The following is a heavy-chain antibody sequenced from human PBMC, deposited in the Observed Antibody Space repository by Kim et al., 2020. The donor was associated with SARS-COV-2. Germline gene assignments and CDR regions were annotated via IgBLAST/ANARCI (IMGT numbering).Heavy chain of an antibody. V-gene: IGHV3-30*01. D-gene: IGHD3-3*01. Sequence: KDYANSVKGRVTISKDKPKSTLSLQVNIRGAEDTAVYYCAGEVRFDRKFDYWGQGTLVTVSS. J-gene: IGHJ4*02. CDR3: AGEVRFDRKFDY. CDR2: K.